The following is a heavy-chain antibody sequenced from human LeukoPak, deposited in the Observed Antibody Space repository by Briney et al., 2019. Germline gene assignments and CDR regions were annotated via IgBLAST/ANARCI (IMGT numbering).Heavy chain of an antibody. CDR3: ARAPRYYYDSSGYYYGAYNWFDP. CDR1: GYTFTGYY. J-gene: IGHJ5*02. Sequence: ASVKVSCKASGYTFTGYYMHWVRQAPGQGLEWMGWISAYNGNTNYAQKLQGRVTMTTDTSTSTAYMELRSLRSDDTAVYYCARAPRYYYDSSGYYYGAYNWFDPWGQGTLVTVSS. V-gene: IGHV1-18*04. CDR2: ISAYNGNT. D-gene: IGHD3-22*01.